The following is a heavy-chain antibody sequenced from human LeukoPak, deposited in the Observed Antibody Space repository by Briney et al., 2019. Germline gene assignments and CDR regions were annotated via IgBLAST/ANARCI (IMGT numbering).Heavy chain of an antibody. CDR1: GGSISSGTYY. D-gene: IGHD6-19*01. J-gene: IGHJ4*02. CDR3: ARIRGHYQSSGWLAFDS. CDR2: IHTSGST. V-gene: IGHV4-61*02. Sequence: SQTLSLTCTVSGGSISSGTYYWSWIRQPAGKGLEWIGRIHTSGSTNYNPSLKSRVTMSADSYKNKFSLKLRSVTAADTAVYYCARIRGHYQSSGWLAFDSWGQGILVTVSS.